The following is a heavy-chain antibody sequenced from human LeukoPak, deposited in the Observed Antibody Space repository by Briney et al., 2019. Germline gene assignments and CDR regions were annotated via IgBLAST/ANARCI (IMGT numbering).Heavy chain of an antibody. CDR1: GYTFTSYD. V-gene: IGHV1-18*01. CDR3: ARHPYDFWSGYLGAWFDA. J-gene: IGHJ5*02. CDR2: ISAYNYNT. Sequence: GASVKVSCKASGYTFTSYDINWVRQATGQGLGWMGWISAYNYNTNYAQKVQGRVSMTTDTSTSTAYMELRSLTSDDTAVYYCARHPYDFWSGYLGAWFDAWGQGTLVTVS. D-gene: IGHD3-3*01.